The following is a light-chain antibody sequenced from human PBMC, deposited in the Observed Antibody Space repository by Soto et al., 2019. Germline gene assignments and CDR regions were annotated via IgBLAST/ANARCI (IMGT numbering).Light chain of an antibody. CDR2: AAS. CDR1: QSISSF. CDR3: QQSYSTPYT. Sequence: DIPMTQSPSSLSASLGDRVTITCRASQSISSFLNWYQQKPGKAPKLLIYAASSLQSGVPSRFSGSGSGTDFTLTISSLQPEDFATYYCQQSYSTPYTFGQGTKLEIK. V-gene: IGKV1-39*01. J-gene: IGKJ2*01.